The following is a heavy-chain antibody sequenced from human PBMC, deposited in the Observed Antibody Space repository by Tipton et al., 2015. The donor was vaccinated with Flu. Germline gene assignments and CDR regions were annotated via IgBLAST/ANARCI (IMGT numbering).Heavy chain of an antibody. CDR3: ARRDFSNYVSEPKNWFDP. CDR2: IHTSAGT. D-gene: IGHD4-11*01. V-gene: IGHV4-38-2*01. J-gene: IGHJ5*02. CDR1: GSSISSPYY. Sequence: TLSLTCAVSGSSISSPYYWAWIRQPPGRGLEWIGNIHTSAGTYYNPSPKSRVTISADRSKNQFSLRLASVTAADTAVYFCARRDFSNYVSEPKNWFDPWGQGTLVTVSS.